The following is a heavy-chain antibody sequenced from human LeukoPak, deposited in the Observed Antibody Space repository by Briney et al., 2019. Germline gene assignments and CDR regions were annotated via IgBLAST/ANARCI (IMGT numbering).Heavy chain of an antibody. D-gene: IGHD2-15*01. Sequence: PSETLSLTCTVSGGSISSYYWSWIRQLPGKGLEWIGYIYYSGSTNYNPSLKSRVTIPVDTSKNQFSLKLSSVTAADTAVYYCARSLYCSGGSCYCDYWGQGTLATVSS. J-gene: IGHJ4*02. CDR3: ARSLYCSGGSCYCDY. CDR1: GGSISSYY. CDR2: IYYSGST. V-gene: IGHV4-59*01.